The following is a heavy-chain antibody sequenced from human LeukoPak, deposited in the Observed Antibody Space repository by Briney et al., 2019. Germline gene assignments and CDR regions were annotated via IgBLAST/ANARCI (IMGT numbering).Heavy chain of an antibody. D-gene: IGHD2-15*01. CDR3: ARDLAADYYYYMDV. CDR2: ISAYNGNT. CDR1: GYTFTSYG. V-gene: IGHV1-18*01. Sequence: ASVKVSCKASGYTFTSYGISWVRQAPGQGLEWMGWISAYNGNTNYAQKLQGRVTMTTDTSTSTAYMELRSLRSDDTAVYYCARDLAADYYYYMDVWGKGTTVTASS. J-gene: IGHJ6*03.